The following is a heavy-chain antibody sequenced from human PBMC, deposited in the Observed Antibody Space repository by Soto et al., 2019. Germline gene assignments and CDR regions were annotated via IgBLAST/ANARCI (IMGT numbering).Heavy chain of an antibody. CDR3: AGGAARYIYYYYGMDV. V-gene: IGHV1-69*01. Sequence: QVQLVQSGAEVKKPGSSVKVSCKASGGTFSSYAISWVRQAPGQGLEWMGGIIPNFGTANYAQKFQGRVTITADDSTSTAYMEQRSLRSEDTAVYYCAGGAARYIYYYYGMDVWGQGTTVTVSS. J-gene: IGHJ6*02. CDR1: GGTFSSYA. D-gene: IGHD6-6*01. CDR2: IIPNFGTA.